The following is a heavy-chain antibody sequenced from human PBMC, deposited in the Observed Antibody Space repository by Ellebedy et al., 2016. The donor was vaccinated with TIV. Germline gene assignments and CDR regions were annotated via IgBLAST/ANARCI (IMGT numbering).Heavy chain of an antibody. J-gene: IGHJ5*02. CDR1: GYTFTSYG. Sequence: AASVKVSCKTSGYTFTSYGISWVRQAPGQRLEWLGWISAYNGNTNYAQMLQGRVTMTTDTFTSTAYMELRSLRSDDTAVYYSARYCNSTTCSNWFDPWGQGTLVTVSS. CDR2: ISAYNGNT. D-gene: IGHD2-2*01. CDR3: ARYCNSTTCSNWFDP. V-gene: IGHV1-18*04.